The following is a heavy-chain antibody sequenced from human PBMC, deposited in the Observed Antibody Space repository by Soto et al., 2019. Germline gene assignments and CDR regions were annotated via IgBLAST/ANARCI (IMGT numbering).Heavy chain of an antibody. Sequence: QVQLVQSGTEVKKPGASVKVSCKTSGNSITANTVHWVRQAPGQGLEWMGWINADNGNTNYLQKLQGRLTLTRDTSANTAYMELTSLRSEDTAMYYCASQVQGHYDCWGQGTLVTVSS. CDR2: INADNGNT. CDR3: ASQVQGHYDC. CDR1: GNSITANT. J-gene: IGHJ4*02. V-gene: IGHV1-3*01.